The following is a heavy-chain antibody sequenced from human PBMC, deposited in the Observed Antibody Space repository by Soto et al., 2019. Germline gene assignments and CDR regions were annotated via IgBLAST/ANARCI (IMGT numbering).Heavy chain of an antibody. J-gene: IGHJ4*02. Sequence: SETLSLTCAVYGGSFSGYYWSWIRQPPGKGLEWIGEINHSGSTNYNPSLKSRVTISVDTSKNQFSLKLSSVTAADTAVYYCARGGYSYGLKYYFDYWGQGTLVTVS. D-gene: IGHD5-18*01. V-gene: IGHV4-34*01. CDR1: GGSFSGYY. CDR2: INHSGST. CDR3: ARGGYSYGLKYYFDY.